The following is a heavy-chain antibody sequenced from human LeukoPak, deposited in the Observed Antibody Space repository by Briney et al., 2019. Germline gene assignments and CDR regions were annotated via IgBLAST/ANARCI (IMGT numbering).Heavy chain of an antibody. D-gene: IGHD5-24*01. V-gene: IGHV3-21*04. CDR1: GVTFSNYI. Sequence: GGSLRLSCVASGVTFSNYIMTWVRQAPGKGLEWVSSIGTAGNYIYYSDSVKGRFTISRDNAKNSLCLQMNSLRAEDTAVYYCAKVGQIEMATLGYFDYWGQGTLVTVSS. CDR2: IGTAGNYI. J-gene: IGHJ4*02. CDR3: AKVGQIEMATLGYFDY.